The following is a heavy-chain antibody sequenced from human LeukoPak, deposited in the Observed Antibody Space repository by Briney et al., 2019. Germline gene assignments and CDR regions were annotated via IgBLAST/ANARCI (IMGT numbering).Heavy chain of an antibody. CDR2: IYTSGST. CDR1: GGSISSYY. CDR3: ARHEYNYGSGTYYYYGMDV. Sequence: SETLSLTCTVSGGSISSYYWSWIRQPAGKGLERIGRIYTSGSTNYNPSLKSRVTMSVDTSKNQFSLKLSSVTAADTAVYYCARHEYNYGSGTYYYYGMDVWGQGTTVTVSS. J-gene: IGHJ6*02. D-gene: IGHD3-10*01. V-gene: IGHV4-4*07.